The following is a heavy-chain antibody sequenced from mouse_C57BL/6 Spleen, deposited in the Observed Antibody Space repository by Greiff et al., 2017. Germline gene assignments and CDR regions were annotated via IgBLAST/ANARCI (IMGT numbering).Heavy chain of an antibody. CDR2: IDPSDSYT. V-gene: IGHV1-69*01. CDR3: ARGDRGYSERAWFAY. J-gene: IGHJ3*01. D-gene: IGHD2-2*01. Sequence: QVQLQQSGAELVMPGASVKLSCKASGYTFTSYWMHWVKQRPGQGLEWIGEIDPSDSYTNYNQKFKGKSTLTVDKSSSTAYMQLSSLTSEDSAVYYCARGDRGYSERAWFAYWGQGTLVTVSA. CDR1: GYTFTSYW.